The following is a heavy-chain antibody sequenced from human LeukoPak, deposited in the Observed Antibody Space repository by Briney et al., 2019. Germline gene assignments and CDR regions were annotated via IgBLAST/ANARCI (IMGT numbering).Heavy chain of an antibody. Sequence: GGSLRLSCAASGFTFSSYAMSWVRQAPGKGLEWVSAISGSGGSTYYADSVKGRFTISRDNSKNTLYLQMNSLRAEDTAVYYCAKGGLRSLGITMIVVVIPRGHDAFDIWGQGTMVTVSS. D-gene: IGHD3-22*01. J-gene: IGHJ3*02. CDR1: GFTFSSYA. CDR3: AKGGLRSLGITMIVVVIPRGHDAFDI. V-gene: IGHV3-23*01. CDR2: ISGSGGST.